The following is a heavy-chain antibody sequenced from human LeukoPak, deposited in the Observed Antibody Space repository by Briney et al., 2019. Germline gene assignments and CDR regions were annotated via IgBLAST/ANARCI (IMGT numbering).Heavy chain of an antibody. J-gene: IGHJ4*02. Sequence: KPSETLSLTCTVSGGSVNIGSYYWSWIRQPPGKGLEWIGHIYYSGNTNYNPSLKSRVTISVDTSKNQFSLKLNSVTAADTAVYYCARGIGQWLAFDYWGQGTPVTVSS. D-gene: IGHD6-19*01. CDR1: GGSVNIGSYY. CDR2: IYYSGNT. CDR3: ARGIGQWLAFDY. V-gene: IGHV4-61*01.